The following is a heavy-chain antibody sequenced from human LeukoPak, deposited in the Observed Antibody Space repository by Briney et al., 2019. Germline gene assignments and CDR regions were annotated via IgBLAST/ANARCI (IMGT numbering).Heavy chain of an antibody. Sequence: ASVKVSCKASGYTFTSYAMHWVRQAPGQRLEWMGWINAGNGNTKYSQKFQGRVTITRDTSASTAYMELSSQRSEDTAVYYCASRGFYDPYNFQHWGQGTLVTVSS. CDR2: INAGNGNT. D-gene: IGHD2/OR15-2a*01. CDR3: ASRGFYDPYNFQH. J-gene: IGHJ1*01. V-gene: IGHV1-3*01. CDR1: GYTFTSYA.